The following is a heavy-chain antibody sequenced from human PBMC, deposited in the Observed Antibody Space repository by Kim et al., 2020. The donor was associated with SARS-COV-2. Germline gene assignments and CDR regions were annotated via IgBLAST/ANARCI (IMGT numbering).Heavy chain of an antibody. V-gene: IGHV1-18*01. J-gene: IGHJ4*02. Sequence: ASVKVSCKASGYTFTSYGISWVRQAPGQGLEWMGWISAYIVTTNYAQKLQGRVTMTTDTSTSTAYMELRSLRSDDTAVYYCARASDYGDYFDYWGQGTLVTVSS. CDR3: ARASDYGDYFDY. CDR1: GYTFTSYG. CDR2: ISAYIVTT. D-gene: IGHD4-17*01.